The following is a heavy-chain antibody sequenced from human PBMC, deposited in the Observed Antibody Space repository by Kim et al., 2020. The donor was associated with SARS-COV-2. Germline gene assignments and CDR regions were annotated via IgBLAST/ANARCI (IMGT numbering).Heavy chain of an antibody. CDR3: ARSGDFDWFLDY. CDR1: GYTFTSYA. J-gene: IGHJ4*02. CDR2: INAGNGNT. V-gene: IGHV1-3*01. Sequence: ASVKVSCKASGYTFTSYAMHWVRQAPGQRLEWMGWINAGNGNTKYSQKFQGRVTITRDTSASTAYMELSSLRSEDTAVYYCARSGDFDWFLDYWGQGTLVTVSS. D-gene: IGHD3-9*01.